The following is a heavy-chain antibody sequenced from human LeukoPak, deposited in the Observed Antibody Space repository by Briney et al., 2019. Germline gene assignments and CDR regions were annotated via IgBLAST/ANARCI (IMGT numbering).Heavy chain of an antibody. J-gene: IGHJ5*02. CDR1: GFTFSDCA. CDR3: AKGGCSSTTCYLANP. Sequence: GRSLRLSCAASGFTFSDCAVHWVRQAPGKGLEWVALISYDGSNKYYADSVKGRFTISRDNSKNTLYLQMNSLTAEDTALYYCAKGGCSSTTCYLANPWGQGTLVTVSS. V-gene: IGHV3-30-3*01. D-gene: IGHD2-2*01. CDR2: ISYDGSNK.